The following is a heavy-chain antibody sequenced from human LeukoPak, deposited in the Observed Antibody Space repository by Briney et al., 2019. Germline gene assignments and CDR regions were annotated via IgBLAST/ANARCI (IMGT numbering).Heavy chain of an antibody. Sequence: SETLSLTCAVSGGPISSGGYSWSWIRQPPGKGLEWIGYIYHSGSTYYNPSLKSRVTISVDRSKNQFSLKLSSVTAADTAVYYCARGQDWFDPWGQGTLVTVSS. CDR3: ARGQDWFDP. J-gene: IGHJ5*02. V-gene: IGHV4-30-2*01. CDR1: GGPISSGGYS. CDR2: IYHSGST.